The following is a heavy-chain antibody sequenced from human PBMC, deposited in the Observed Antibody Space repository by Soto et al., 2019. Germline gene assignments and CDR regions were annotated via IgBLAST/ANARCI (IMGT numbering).Heavy chain of an antibody. CDR3: AKMYSGSSPLQY. D-gene: IGHD1-26*01. Sequence: GSLRLSCAASGFTVSSTYMSWVRQAPGKGLEWVSVIYSGGSTFYADSVKGRFTISRDNSKNTLYLHMNSLRAEDTAVYYSAKMYSGSSPLQYWGQGTLVTVSS. CDR1: GFTVSSTY. V-gene: IGHV3-53*01. J-gene: IGHJ4*02. CDR2: IYSGGST.